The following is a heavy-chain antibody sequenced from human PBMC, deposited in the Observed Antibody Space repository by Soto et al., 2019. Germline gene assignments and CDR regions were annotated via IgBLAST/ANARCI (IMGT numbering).Heavy chain of an antibody. V-gene: IGHV4-61*01. Sequence: SETLSLTCTVSGGSVSSGSYYWSWIRQPPGKGLEWIGYIYYSGSTNYNPSLKSRVTISVDTSKNQFSLKLSSVTAADTAVYYCARERAYYYDSSGYYLGYFDYWGQGTLVTVSS. J-gene: IGHJ4*02. CDR2: IYYSGST. D-gene: IGHD3-22*01. CDR3: ARERAYYYDSSGYYLGYFDY. CDR1: GGSVSSGSYY.